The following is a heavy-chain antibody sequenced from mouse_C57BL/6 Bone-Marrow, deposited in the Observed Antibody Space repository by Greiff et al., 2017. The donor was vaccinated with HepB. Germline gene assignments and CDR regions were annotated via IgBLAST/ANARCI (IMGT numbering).Heavy chain of an antibody. CDR1: GFNIKDYY. Sequence: EVQLQQSGAELVRPGASVKLSCTASGFNIKDYYMHWVKQRPEQGLEWIGRIDPEDGDTEYAPKFQGKATMTADTSSNTADLQLSSLTSEDTAVYYCTTWDGYYKDFDYWGQDTTLTVSS. D-gene: IGHD2-3*01. CDR3: TTWDGYYKDFDY. J-gene: IGHJ2*01. CDR2: IDPEDGDT. V-gene: IGHV14-1*01.